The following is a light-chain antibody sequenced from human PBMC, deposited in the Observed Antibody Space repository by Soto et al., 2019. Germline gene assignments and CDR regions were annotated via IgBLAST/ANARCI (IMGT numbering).Light chain of an antibody. V-gene: IGKV3-20*01. CDR1: QSSNY. J-gene: IGKJ5*01. CDR2: GAS. CDR3: QQHETLIT. Sequence: VVLTQSPGTLSLSPGERATLSCRASQSSNYLAWYQQRPGQPPRLLIYGASSRATGIPDRFSGSGSGTDFTLTISRLEPEDFAVYYCQQHETLITFGQGTRLEIK.